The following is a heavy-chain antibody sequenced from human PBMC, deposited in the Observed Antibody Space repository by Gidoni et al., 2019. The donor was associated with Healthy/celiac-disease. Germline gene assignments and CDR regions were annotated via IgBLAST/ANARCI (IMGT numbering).Heavy chain of an antibody. V-gene: IGHV4-31*03. Sequence: QVQLQESGPGLVKPSQTLSLTCTVSGGSISSGGYYWSWFRQHPGKGLEWIGYIYYSGRTYYNPSLKSRVTISVDTSKNQFSLKLSSVTAADTAVYYCARNIWSGSKFGRTTYYYYYMDVWGKGTTVTVSS. CDR2: IYYSGRT. CDR3: ARNIWSGSKFGRTTYYYYYMDV. J-gene: IGHJ6*03. CDR1: GGSISSGGYY. D-gene: IGHD3-3*01.